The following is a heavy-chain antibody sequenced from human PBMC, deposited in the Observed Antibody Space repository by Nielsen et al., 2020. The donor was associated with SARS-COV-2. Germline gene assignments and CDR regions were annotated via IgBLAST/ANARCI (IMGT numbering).Heavy chain of an antibody. CDR2: IIPIFGTA. Sequence: WVRQAPGQGLEWMGGIIPIFGTANYAQKFQGRVTITADKSTSTAYMELSSLRSEDTAVYYCARELGGRDYWGQGTLVTVSS. V-gene: IGHV1-69*06. CDR3: ARELGGRDY. J-gene: IGHJ4*02. D-gene: IGHD1-26*01.